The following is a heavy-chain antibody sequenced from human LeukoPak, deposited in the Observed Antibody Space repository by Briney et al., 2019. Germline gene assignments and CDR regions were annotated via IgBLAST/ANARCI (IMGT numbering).Heavy chain of an antibody. CDR3: AKLICDSKDCSY. Sequence: GGSLRLSRAASEFTVSSNALSWVRQAPGKGLEWVSTISSGGSNTYYANSVKGRFTISRDTSKNTLYLQLNSLRVEDTAIYYCAKLICDSKDCSYWGQGTLVTVSS. J-gene: IGHJ4*02. D-gene: IGHD2-21*02. CDR1: EFTVSSNA. CDR2: ISSGGSNT. V-gene: IGHV3-23*01.